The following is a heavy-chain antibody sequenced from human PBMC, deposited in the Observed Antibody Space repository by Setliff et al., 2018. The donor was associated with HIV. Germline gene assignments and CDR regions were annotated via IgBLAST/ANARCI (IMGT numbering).Heavy chain of an antibody. D-gene: IGHD1-1*01. CDR1: GYTFTTYS. V-gene: IGHV1-3*04. CDR2: LRTGNGDT. J-gene: IGHJ4*02. Sequence: ASVKVSCKVSGYTFTTYSMHWVRQAPGQRPEWMGWLRTGNGDTSYSESLQGRVTFTSDTSANTAYMELRSLGSDDTAVYFCARRASTAEVFDYWGQGTLVTVSS. CDR3: ARRASTAEVFDY.